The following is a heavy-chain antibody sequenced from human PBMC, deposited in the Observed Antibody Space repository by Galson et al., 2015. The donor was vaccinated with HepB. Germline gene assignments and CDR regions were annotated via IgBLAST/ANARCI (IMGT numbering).Heavy chain of an antibody. CDR1: GFTFSSYV. CDR3: AKDRLDLRFVWEGFDI. CDR2: ISGSGDNT. V-gene: IGHV3-23*01. D-gene: IGHD1-7*01. Sequence: SLRLSCAASGFTFSSYVMSWVRLAPGKGLEWVSSISGSGDNTYYADSVKGRFTISRDNSKNTLYLQMNSVRAEDTALYYCAKDRLDLRFVWEGFDIWGQGTMVTVSA. J-gene: IGHJ3*02.